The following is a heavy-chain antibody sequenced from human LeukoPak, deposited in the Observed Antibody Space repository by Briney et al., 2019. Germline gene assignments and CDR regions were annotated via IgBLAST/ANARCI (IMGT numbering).Heavy chain of an antibody. J-gene: IGHJ1*01. Sequence: ASVKVSCKASVYTFTGYYMHWVRQAPGQGLEWMGRINPNSGGTNYAQKFQGRVTMTRDTSISTAYMELSRLRSDDTAVYYCARADGYYDILTGYYLVAEYFQHWGQGTLVTVSS. CDR2: INPNSGGT. V-gene: IGHV1-2*06. CDR3: ARADGYYDILTGYYLVAEYFQH. CDR1: VYTFTGYY. D-gene: IGHD3-9*01.